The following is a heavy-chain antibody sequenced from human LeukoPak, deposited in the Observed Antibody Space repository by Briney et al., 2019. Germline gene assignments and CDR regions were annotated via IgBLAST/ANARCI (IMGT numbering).Heavy chain of an antibody. J-gene: IGHJ4*02. V-gene: IGHV4-61*02. CDR2: ILTSGST. CDR1: GGSISSGSYF. CDR3: ARPRYSSSWYDY. Sequence: SETLSLTCTVSGGSISSGSYFWNWIRQPAGKGLEWIGRILTSGSTNYNPSLKSRVTISVDTSKNQFSLKLSSVTAADTAVYYCARPRYSSSWYDYWGQGTLVTVSS. D-gene: IGHD6-13*01.